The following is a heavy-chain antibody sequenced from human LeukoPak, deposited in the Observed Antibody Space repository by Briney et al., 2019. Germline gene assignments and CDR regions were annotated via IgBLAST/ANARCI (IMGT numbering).Heavy chain of an antibody. CDR2: IRYDGSNK. V-gene: IGHV3-30*02. CDR1: GFTFSSYG. D-gene: IGHD3-9*01. CDR3: AKDRPPYYDILTGYYLDY. J-gene: IGHJ4*02. Sequence: PGGSLRLSCAASGFTFSSYGMHWVRQAPGKGLEWVAFIRYDGSNKYYADSVKGRFTISRDNSKNTLYLQVNSLRAEDTAVYYCAKDRPPYYDILTGYYLDYWGQGTLVTVSS.